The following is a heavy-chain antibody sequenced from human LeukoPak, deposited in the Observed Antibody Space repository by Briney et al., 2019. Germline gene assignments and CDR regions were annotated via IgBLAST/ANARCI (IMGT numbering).Heavy chain of an antibody. Sequence: ASVKVSFTASGYTFTIYDINWVRQAPGQGLEWMGWMNPNSGNTGYAQKFQGRVTMTRNTSISTAYMELSSLRSEDTAVYYCARVCESRGGYSYGCLLDYWGQGTLVTVSS. V-gene: IGHV1-8*01. J-gene: IGHJ4*02. CDR1: GYTFTIYD. CDR3: ARVCESRGGYSYGCLLDY. CDR2: MNPNSGNT. D-gene: IGHD5-18*01.